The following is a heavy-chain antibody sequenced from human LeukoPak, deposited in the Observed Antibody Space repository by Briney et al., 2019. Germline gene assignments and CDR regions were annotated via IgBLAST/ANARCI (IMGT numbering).Heavy chain of an antibody. CDR2: IWYDGSNK. J-gene: IGHJ4*02. CDR3: ARSNLVDTAMALFDY. Sequence: GGSLRLSCAASGFTFSSYGMHWVRQAPGKGLEWVAVIWYDGSNKYYADSVKGRFTISRDNSKNTLYLQMNSLRAEDTAVYYCARSNLVDTAMALFDYWGQGTLVTVSS. V-gene: IGHV3-33*01. D-gene: IGHD5-18*01. CDR1: GFTFSSYG.